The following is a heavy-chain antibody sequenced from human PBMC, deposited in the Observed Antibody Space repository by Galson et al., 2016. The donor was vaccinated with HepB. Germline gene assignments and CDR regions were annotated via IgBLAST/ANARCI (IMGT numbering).Heavy chain of an antibody. D-gene: IGHD3-10*01. CDR3: ARDQRLLWFGDRRALEI. J-gene: IGHJ3*02. CDR1: GFMFNIYG. Sequence: SLRLSCAASGFMFNIYGMHWVRQAPGKGLEWVAVMWYDGSKQYYADSVKGRFTVSRDNSKRALYLQMNSLRADDTAVYYCARDQRLLWFGDRRALEIWGQGTMVTFSS. CDR2: MWYDGSKQ. V-gene: IGHV3-33*01.